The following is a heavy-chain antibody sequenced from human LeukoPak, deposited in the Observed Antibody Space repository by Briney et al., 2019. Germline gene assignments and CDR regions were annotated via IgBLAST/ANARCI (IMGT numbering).Heavy chain of an antibody. V-gene: IGHV1-24*01. D-gene: IGHD1/OR15-1a*01. J-gene: IGHJ1*01. CDR2: FDPEDGET. Sequence: ASVKVSCKVSGYTLTELSMHWVRQAPGKGLEWMGGFDPEDGETIYAQKFQGRVTMTEDTSTDTAYMELSSLRSDDTAVYYCAREAGTTRIFQHWGQGTLVTVSS. CDR3: AREAGTTRIFQH. CDR1: GYTLTELS.